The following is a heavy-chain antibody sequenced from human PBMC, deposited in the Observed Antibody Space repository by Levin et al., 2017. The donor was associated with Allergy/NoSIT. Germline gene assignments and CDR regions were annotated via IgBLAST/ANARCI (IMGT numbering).Heavy chain of an antibody. CDR2: MNPNSGDT. D-gene: IGHD1-1*01. CDR3: TRGPLGTGSYFDY. V-gene: IGHV1-8*01. CDR1: GYTFTNYD. J-gene: IGHJ4*02. Sequence: GGSLRLSCKASGYTFTNYDINWVRQATGQGLEWMGWMNPNSGDTGYVQEFQGRVTMTRDTSISTAYMELSSLRSEDTAVYYCTRGPLGTGSYFDYWGQGTLVTVSS.